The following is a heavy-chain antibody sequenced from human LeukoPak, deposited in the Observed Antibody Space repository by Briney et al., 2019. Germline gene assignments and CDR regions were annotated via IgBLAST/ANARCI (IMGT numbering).Heavy chain of an antibody. Sequence: GGSLRLSCAASGFTFSSYAMHWVRQAPGKGLEWVAVISYDGSNKYYADSVKGRFTISRDNSKNTLYLQMNSLRAEDTAVYYCARDPIVVVPAAPIYYYYGMDVWGQGTTVTVSS. J-gene: IGHJ6*02. CDR2: ISYDGSNK. CDR3: ARDPIVVVPAAPIYYYYGMDV. V-gene: IGHV3-30-3*01. CDR1: GFTFSSYA. D-gene: IGHD2-2*01.